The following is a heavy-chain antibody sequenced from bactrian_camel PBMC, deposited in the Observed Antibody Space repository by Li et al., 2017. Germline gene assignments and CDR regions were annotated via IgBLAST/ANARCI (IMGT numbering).Heavy chain of an antibody. CDR2: IESDGST. CDR1: GDTIGRYC. J-gene: IGHJ4*01. D-gene: IGHD1*01. Sequence: HVQLVVSGGGSVQVGGSLRLSCVASGDTIGRYCMGWFRQIPDREREGVAGIESDGSTSYADSVKGRFTISQDNAQKTLYLQMNSLKPEDTAMYYCAAVDPEYDCFSDSWFEEIYVYNYYGQGTQVTVS. V-gene: IGHV3S55*01. CDR3: AAVDPEYDCFSDSWFEEIYVYNY.